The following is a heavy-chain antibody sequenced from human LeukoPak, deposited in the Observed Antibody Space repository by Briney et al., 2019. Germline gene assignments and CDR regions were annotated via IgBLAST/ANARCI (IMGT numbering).Heavy chain of an antibody. CDR1: GFTFSSYS. J-gene: IGHJ6*02. CDR2: ISSSSSYI. Sequence: GGSLRLSCAASGFTFSSYSMNWVRQAPGKGLEWVSSISSSSSYIYYADSVKGRFTISRDNAKNSLYLQMNSLRAEDTAVHYCARDLGVRTYYGILTGRDGDYYYYGMDVWGQGTTVTVSS. V-gene: IGHV3-21*01. D-gene: IGHD3-9*01. CDR3: ARDLGVRTYYGILTGRDGDYYYYGMDV.